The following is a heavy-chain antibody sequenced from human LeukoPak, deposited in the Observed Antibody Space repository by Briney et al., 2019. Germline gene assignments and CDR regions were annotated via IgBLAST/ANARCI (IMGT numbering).Heavy chain of an antibody. V-gene: IGHV1-24*01. J-gene: IGHJ6*02. Sequence: ASVKVSCKVSGYTLTELSMHWVRQAPGKGLEWMGGFDPEDGETIYAQKFQGRVTMTEDTSTDTAYMELSSLRSEDTAVYYCATLPGIAVAGTLSYYYGMDVWGQGTTVTVSS. CDR1: GYTLTELS. D-gene: IGHD6-19*01. CDR2: FDPEDGET. CDR3: ATLPGIAVAGTLSYYYGMDV.